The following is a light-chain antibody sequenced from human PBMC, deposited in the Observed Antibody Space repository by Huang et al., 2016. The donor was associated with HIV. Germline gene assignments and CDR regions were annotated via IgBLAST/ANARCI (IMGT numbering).Light chain of an antibody. CDR3: QQYNNWPPLLT. J-gene: IGKJ4*01. Sequence: EIVLTQSPATMSLSPGERAALSCRATQSINNNLAWYQQKPGKYPRLLIYCASTRATVIPARFRGSGSGTEFTLTISSLQSEDFAVYYCQQYNNWPPLLTFGGGTKVEIK. CDR2: CAS. V-gene: IGKV3-15*01. CDR1: QSINNN.